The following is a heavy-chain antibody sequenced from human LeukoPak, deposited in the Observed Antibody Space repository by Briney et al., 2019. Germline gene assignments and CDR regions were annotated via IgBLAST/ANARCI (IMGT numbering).Heavy chain of an antibody. J-gene: IGHJ4*02. CDR2: INPSGGST. D-gene: IGHD1-26*01. CDR1: GYTFTSYG. Sequence: ASVKVSCKASGYTFTSYGISWVRQAPGQGLEWMGIINPSGGSTSYAQKFQGRVTMTRDTSTSTVHMELSSLRSEDTAVYYCARDRQWELPFDYWGQGTLVTVSS. CDR3: ARDRQWELPFDY. V-gene: IGHV1-46*01.